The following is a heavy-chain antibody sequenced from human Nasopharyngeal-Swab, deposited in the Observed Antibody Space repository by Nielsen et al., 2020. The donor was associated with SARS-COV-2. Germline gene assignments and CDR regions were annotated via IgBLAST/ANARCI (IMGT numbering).Heavy chain of an antibody. Sequence: ASVKVSCKTSGYTFTAYYIHWVRQAPGQGLEWMGRINPNTGGTNYAQNFQGRVTMTRDTSLSTAYMELSSLRSDDTAIYYCARKLQLVRPFDYRGQGTLVTVSP. CDR3: ARKLQLVRPFDY. D-gene: IGHD6-13*01. CDR1: GYTFTAYY. V-gene: IGHV1-2*06. J-gene: IGHJ4*02. CDR2: INPNTGGT.